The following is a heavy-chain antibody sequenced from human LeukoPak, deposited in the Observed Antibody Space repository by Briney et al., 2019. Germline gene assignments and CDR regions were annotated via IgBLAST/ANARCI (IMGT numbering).Heavy chain of an antibody. CDR2: IYTSGST. V-gene: IGHV4-61*02. CDR3: AANYGGNSRPYWYFDL. D-gene: IGHD4-23*01. J-gene: IGHJ2*01. Sequence: SQTLSLTCTVSGGSISSGSYLWSWIRQPAGKGLEWIRRIYTSGSTNYNPSLKSRVTISVDTSKNQFSLKLSSVTAADTAVYYCAANYGGNSRPYWYFDLWGRGTLVTVSS. CDR1: GGSISSGSYL.